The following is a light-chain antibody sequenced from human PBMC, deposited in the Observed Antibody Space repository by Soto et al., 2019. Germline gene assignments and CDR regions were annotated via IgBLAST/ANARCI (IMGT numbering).Light chain of an antibody. Sequence: QSALTQPPSASGSPGQSVTISCTGTSSDVGGYNYVSWYQQHPGKAPKLMIYEVSKRPSGVPDCFSGSKSGNTASLTVSGLQAEDEADYYCSSYAGSNNLGVFGTGTKLTVL. V-gene: IGLV2-8*01. CDR3: SSYAGSNNLGV. CDR2: EVS. CDR1: SSDVGGYNY. J-gene: IGLJ1*01.